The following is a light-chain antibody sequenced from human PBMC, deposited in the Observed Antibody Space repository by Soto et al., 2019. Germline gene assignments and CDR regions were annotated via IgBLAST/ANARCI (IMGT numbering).Light chain of an antibody. CDR1: QHVSSN. J-gene: IGKJ2*01. CDR3: QQYNKWPYT. Sequence: EIVMTQSPATLSVSPGGSATLSCRASQHVSSNLAWYRQKPDQAPTLLIYRASTRATGIPATFSGSGSGTEFTLTISSLQFEDFAVYYCQQYNKWPYTFGQGTKLEI. CDR2: RAS. V-gene: IGKV3-15*01.